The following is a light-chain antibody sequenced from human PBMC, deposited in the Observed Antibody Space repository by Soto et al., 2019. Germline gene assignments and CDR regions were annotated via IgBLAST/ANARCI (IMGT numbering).Light chain of an antibody. CDR2: GAS. Sequence: EIVMTQSPATLSVSPGERATLSCRASQSISSELAWYQQKPGQPPRLLIYGASTRATGVPARFTGSGSGSDFTLTISGLQSEDLAVYYCHQGHNWPLTFGQGTRLEI. CDR1: QSISSE. CDR3: HQGHNWPLT. V-gene: IGKV3-15*01. J-gene: IGKJ2*01.